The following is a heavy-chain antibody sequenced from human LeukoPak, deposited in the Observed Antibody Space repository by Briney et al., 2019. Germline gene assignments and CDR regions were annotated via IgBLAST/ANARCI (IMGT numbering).Heavy chain of an antibody. CDR1: GYSISSGYY. V-gene: IGHV4-38-2*02. CDR3: ARRNTIGWASYYYYTDV. CDR2: IYYSGST. D-gene: IGHD1-14*01. Sequence: PSETLSLTCTVSGYSISSGYYWGWIRQPPGKGLEWIGSIYYSGSTYYNPSLKSRVTTSVDTSKNQFSLKLSSVTAADTAVYYCARRNTIGWASYYYYTDVWGKGTTVTVSS. J-gene: IGHJ6*03.